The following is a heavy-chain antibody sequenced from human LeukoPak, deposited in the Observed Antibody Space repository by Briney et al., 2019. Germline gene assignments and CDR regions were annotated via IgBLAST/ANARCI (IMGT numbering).Heavy chain of an antibody. CDR1: GFTFSSYS. D-gene: IGHD2-15*01. CDR2: ISSSSSNI. Sequence: GGSLRLSCAASGFTFSSYSMNWVRQAPGKGLEWVSSISSSSSNIYYADSVKGRFTISRDNAKNSLYLQMNSLRAEDTAVYYCAFCSGGSCYSGHLDYWGQGTLVTVSS. V-gene: IGHV3-21*01. CDR3: AFCSGGSCYSGHLDY. J-gene: IGHJ4*02.